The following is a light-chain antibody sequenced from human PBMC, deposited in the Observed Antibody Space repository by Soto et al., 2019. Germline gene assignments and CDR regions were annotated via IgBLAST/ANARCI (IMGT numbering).Light chain of an antibody. CDR3: QQANSFPLT. Sequence: DLQMTQSPSSVSASVGDRVTITCRASQGISSWLAWSQQTPGKAPKLLIYAASSLQRGVPSRFSGSGSWTDFTLTVSSLQPEDFATSYCQQANSFPLTVGGGTKVEIK. J-gene: IGKJ4*01. CDR1: QGISSW. CDR2: AAS. V-gene: IGKV1-12*01.